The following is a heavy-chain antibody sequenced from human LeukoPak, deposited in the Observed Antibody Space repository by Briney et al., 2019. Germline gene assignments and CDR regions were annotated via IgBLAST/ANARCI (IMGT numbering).Heavy chain of an antibody. D-gene: IGHD6-19*01. CDR1: GGSISSYY. Sequence: SETLSLTCTVSGGSISSYYWGWIRQPPGKGLEWIGYIYYSGSTNYNPSLKSRVTISVDTSKNQFSLKLSSVTAADTAVYYCASRKGMYSSGWYAPSYWYFDLWGRGTLVTVSS. V-gene: IGHV4-59*01. CDR2: IYYSGST. J-gene: IGHJ2*01. CDR3: ASRKGMYSSGWYAPSYWYFDL.